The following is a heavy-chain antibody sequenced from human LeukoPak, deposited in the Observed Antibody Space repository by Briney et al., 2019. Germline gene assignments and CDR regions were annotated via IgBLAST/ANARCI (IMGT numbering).Heavy chain of an antibody. J-gene: IGHJ4*02. Sequence: SETLSLTCAVSGGSISSGDYSWNWIRQPPGKGLEWIGYIYHSGSTYFNPSLKSRVTISVDRSKNQFSLKLSSVTAADTAVYYCARGYYSGGSCYPQFDYWGQGTLVTVSS. CDR1: GGSISSGDYS. CDR3: ARGYYSGGSCYPQFDY. CDR2: IYHSGST. V-gene: IGHV4-30-2*01. D-gene: IGHD2-15*01.